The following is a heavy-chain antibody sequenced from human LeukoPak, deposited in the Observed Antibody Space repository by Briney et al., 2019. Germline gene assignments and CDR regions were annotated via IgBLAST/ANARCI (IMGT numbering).Heavy chain of an antibody. Sequence: RESGPALVKPTQTLTLTCTFSGFSLTTSGVCVSWIRQPPGKALEWLARIGWDDDKYYSTSLKTRLTISKDTSKNQVVLIMTNMDPVDTATYYCSRTPQDCSAGCCYSSLGYWGQGTPVTVSS. CDR1: GFSLTTSGVC. CDR3: SRTPQDCSAGCCYSSLGY. V-gene: IGHV2-70*11. CDR2: IGWDDDK. D-gene: IGHD2-15*01. J-gene: IGHJ4*02.